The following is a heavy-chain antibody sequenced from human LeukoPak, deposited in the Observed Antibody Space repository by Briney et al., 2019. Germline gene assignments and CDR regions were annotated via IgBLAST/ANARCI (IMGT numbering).Heavy chain of an antibody. CDR3: AKRGTGWFGEPDAFDI. D-gene: IGHD3-10*01. V-gene: IGHV3-9*01. J-gene: IGHJ3*02. Sequence: PGRSLRLSCAASGFAFDDYAMHWVRQAPGKGLEWVSGISWNSGSIGYADSVKGRFTISRDNAKNSLYLQMNSLRAEDTALYYCAKRGTGWFGEPDAFDIWGQGTMVTVSS. CDR1: GFAFDDYA. CDR2: ISWNSGSI.